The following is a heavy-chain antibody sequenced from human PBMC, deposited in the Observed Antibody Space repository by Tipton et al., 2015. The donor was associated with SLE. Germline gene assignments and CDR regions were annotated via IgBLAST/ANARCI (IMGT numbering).Heavy chain of an antibody. J-gene: IGHJ4*02. CDR3: AKVDKGRELQDY. D-gene: IGHD1-26*01. V-gene: IGHV3-7*01. Sequence: SLRLSCVASGFTFRTYWMSWVRQAPGKGLEWVANINQDGSEKHYVESMEGRFTISRDNAKSSLYLQINSLRVEDTAVYYCAKVDKGRELQDYWGQGTLVTVSS. CDR1: GFTFRTYW. CDR2: INQDGSEK.